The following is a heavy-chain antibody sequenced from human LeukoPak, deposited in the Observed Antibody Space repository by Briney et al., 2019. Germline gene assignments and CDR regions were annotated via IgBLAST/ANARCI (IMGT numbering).Heavy chain of an antibody. D-gene: IGHD3-10*01. CDR2: ISGTGGST. V-gene: IGHV3-23*01. CDR1: GFTFSSYA. Sequence: PGGSLRLSCAASGFTFSSYAVRWVRPAPGRGLGWVSAISGTGGSTYYADSVKGRFTISRDNSKNTLYLQMNSLRAEDTAVYYCATTPLWFGELPDDYWGQGTLVTVSS. CDR3: ATTPLWFGELPDDY. J-gene: IGHJ4*02.